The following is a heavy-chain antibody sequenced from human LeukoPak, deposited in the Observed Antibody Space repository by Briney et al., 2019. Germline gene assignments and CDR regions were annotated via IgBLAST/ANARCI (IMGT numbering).Heavy chain of an antibody. D-gene: IGHD2-2*01. V-gene: IGHV4-61*02. Sequence: SETLSLTCTVSGGSISSGSYYWSWIRQPAGKGLEWISRIYTSGSTNYNPSLKSRVTVSVDTSKNQFSLKLSSVTAADTAVYYCAREALVVVPAATYNWFDPWGQGTLVTVSS. CDR3: AREALVVVPAATYNWFDP. J-gene: IGHJ5*02. CDR2: IYTSGST. CDR1: GGSISSGSYY.